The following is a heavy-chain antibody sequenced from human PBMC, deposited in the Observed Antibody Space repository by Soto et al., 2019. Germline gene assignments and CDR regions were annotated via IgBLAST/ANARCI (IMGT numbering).Heavy chain of an antibody. Sequence: QVQLQESGPGLVKPSQTLSLTCTVSAGSISSGDYYWSWIRQPPGKGLEWIGYIYYSVSTYYNPSLKSRVTISVDTSKNQFSRKLSSVTAADTAVYYWARVGYDFWSGYSLFDPCGQGTLVTDSS. CDR3: ARVGYDFWSGYSLFDP. D-gene: IGHD3-3*01. CDR1: AGSISSGDYY. V-gene: IGHV4-30-4*01. J-gene: IGHJ5*02. CDR2: IYYSVST.